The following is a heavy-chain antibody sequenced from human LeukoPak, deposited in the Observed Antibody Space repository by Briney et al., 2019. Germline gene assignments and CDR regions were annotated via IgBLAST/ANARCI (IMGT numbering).Heavy chain of an antibody. D-gene: IGHD6-6*01. CDR1: GYTFTVYY. CDR2: INPNSGGT. J-gene: IGHJ5*02. V-gene: IGHV1-2*02. Sequence: ASVKVSCKASGYTFTVYYMYWVRQAPGQGLEWMGWINPNSGGTNYAQKFQGRVTMTRDTSISTAYRELSRLRSDDTAVYYCARSTGARIAARPRSWWFDPWGQGTLVTVSS. CDR3: ARSTGARIAARPRSWWFDP.